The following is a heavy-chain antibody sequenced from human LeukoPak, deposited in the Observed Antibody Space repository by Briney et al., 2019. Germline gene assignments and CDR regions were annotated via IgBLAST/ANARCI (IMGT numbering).Heavy chain of an antibody. CDR2: ISYDGSNK. CDR3: AKVKTGTTRYYYYYGMDV. J-gene: IGHJ6*02. Sequence: GGSLRLSCAASGFTFSSYGMHWVRQAPGKGLEWVAVISYDGSNKYYADSVKGRFTISRDNSKNPLYLQMNSLRAEDTAVYYCAKVKTGTTRYYYYYGMDVWGQGTTVTVSS. V-gene: IGHV3-30*18. D-gene: IGHD1-7*01. CDR1: GFTFSSYG.